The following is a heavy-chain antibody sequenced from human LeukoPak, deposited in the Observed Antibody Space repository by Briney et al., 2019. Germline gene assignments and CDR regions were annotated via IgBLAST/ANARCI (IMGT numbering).Heavy chain of an antibody. CDR1: GFTFTTNA. J-gene: IGHJ4*02. CDR2: IKEEGSDK. V-gene: IGHV3-7*05. Sequence: GGSLRLSCAASGFTFTTNAMTWVRQVPGKGLEWVANIKEEGSDKSYVDSVKGRFTISRDNARNSLYLQMNSLRAEDTAVYYCTTVSTLAFDYWGRGTLVTVSS. D-gene: IGHD2/OR15-2a*01. CDR3: TTVSTLAFDY.